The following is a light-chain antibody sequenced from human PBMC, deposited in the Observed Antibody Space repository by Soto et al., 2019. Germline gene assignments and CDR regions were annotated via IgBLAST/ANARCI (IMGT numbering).Light chain of an antibody. J-gene: IGKJ2*01. Sequence: DIQMTQSPSSLSASLGDRVTITCRASQSISVYLNWYQQKPGKAPQLLIYAASYLQTWVPSRFSGSGSGADFTLTISSLQPEDFATYYCQQSYVSPYTFGQGTKLDIK. CDR1: QSISVY. CDR2: AAS. CDR3: QQSYVSPYT. V-gene: IGKV1-39*01.